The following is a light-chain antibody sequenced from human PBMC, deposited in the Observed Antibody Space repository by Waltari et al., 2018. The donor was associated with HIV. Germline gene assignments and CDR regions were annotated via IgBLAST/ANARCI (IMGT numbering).Light chain of an antibody. CDR3: CAYAGSTTYVI. CDR2: GVS. J-gene: IGLJ2*01. Sequence: QSALTQPASVSGSPGQSITISCTGTSSDGGGYNLVSWYQQHPGKAPKLMIYGVSKRPSGVFNRFSGSKSGNTASLTISGLQAEDEADYYCCAYAGSTTYVIFGGGTKLTVL. CDR1: SSDGGGYNL. V-gene: IGLV2-23*02.